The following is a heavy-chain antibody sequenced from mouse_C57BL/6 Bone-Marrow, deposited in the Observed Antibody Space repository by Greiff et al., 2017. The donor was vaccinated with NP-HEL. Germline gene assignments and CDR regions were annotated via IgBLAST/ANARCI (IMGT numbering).Heavy chain of an antibody. CDR2: INPNNGGT. Sequence: EVQLQQSGPELVKPGASVKISCKASGYTFTDYYMNWVKQSHGKSLEWIGDINPNNGGTSYNQKFKGKATLTVDKSSSTAYMELRSLTSEDSAFYYCARDGNDYAMDYWGQGTSVTVSS. CDR1: GYTFTDYY. V-gene: IGHV1-26*01. D-gene: IGHD2-1*01. J-gene: IGHJ4*01. CDR3: ARDGNDYAMDY.